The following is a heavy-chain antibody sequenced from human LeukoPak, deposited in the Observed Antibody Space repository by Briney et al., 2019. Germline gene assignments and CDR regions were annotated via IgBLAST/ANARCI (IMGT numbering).Heavy chain of an antibody. CDR3: ARDSRPFDY. CDR2: ISYDGSSK. V-gene: IGHV3-30-3*01. Sequence: PGKSLRLSCAASGFTFSSHAVHWVRQAPGKGLEWVAIISYDGSSKYYADSVKGRFTISRDNAENSLYLEMNSLRAEDTAVYYCARDSRPFDYWGQGTLVTVSS. J-gene: IGHJ4*02. CDR1: GFTFSSHA.